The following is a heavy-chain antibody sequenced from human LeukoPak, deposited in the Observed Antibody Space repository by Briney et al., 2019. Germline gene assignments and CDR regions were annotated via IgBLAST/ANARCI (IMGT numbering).Heavy chain of an antibody. D-gene: IGHD5-18*01. CDR1: GGSISSGDYY. CDR2: IYYSGST. Sequence: SETLSLTCTVSGGSISSGDYYWSWIRQPPGKGLEWIGYIYYSGSTYYNPSLKSRVTISVDTSKNQFSLKLSSVTAADTAVYYCSRRYSYGYRGFDYWGQGTLVTVSS. J-gene: IGHJ4*02. CDR3: SRRYSYGYRGFDY. V-gene: IGHV4-30-4*01.